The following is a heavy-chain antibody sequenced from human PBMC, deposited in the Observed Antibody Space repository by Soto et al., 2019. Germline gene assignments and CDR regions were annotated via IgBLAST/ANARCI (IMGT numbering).Heavy chain of an antibody. V-gene: IGHV3-7*03. CDR3: ARYFRGSGRYFFDY. CDR1: GFTFISSF. D-gene: IGHD6-19*01. Sequence: GGSLRLSCVASGFTFISSFMGWVRQAPGKGLEWVANINQDGGGTYYVDSVEGRFTISRDDAKDSLYLQMNSLRGEDTAVYYCARYFRGSGRYFFDYWGQGTLVTVSS. J-gene: IGHJ4*02. CDR2: INQDGGGT.